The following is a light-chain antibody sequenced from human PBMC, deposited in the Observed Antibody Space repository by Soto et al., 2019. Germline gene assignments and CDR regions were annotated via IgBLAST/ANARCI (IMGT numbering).Light chain of an antibody. J-gene: IGKJ2*01. CDR1: QRISSW. V-gene: IGKV1-5*03. CDR2: KAS. Sequence: DIQMTQSPSTLSASVGDRVTITCRASQRISSWLAWYQQKPGKAPKLLIYKASSLESGVPSRFSGSGSGTEFTLTISSLQPDDFATYYCQQYNGPPFTFGQGTKLEIK. CDR3: QQYNGPPFT.